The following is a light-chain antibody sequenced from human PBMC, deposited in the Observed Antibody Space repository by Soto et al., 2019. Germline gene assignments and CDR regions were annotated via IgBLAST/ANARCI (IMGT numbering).Light chain of an antibody. Sequence: DIQMTQSPSSLSASVGDRVTITCRASQGISNFLAWHQKKPGKVPKLLIYAASTLQSGVPSRFRGSGSGTDFTLTITSRQPEDVATYYCQKYNSAPLTFGQGTKVEIK. CDR1: QGISNF. CDR2: AAS. V-gene: IGKV1-27*01. J-gene: IGKJ1*01. CDR3: QKYNSAPLT.